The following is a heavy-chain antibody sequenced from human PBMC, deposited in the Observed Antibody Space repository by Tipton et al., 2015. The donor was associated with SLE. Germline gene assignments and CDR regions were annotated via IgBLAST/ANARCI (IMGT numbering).Heavy chain of an antibody. D-gene: IGHD1-7*01. CDR3: ARASYNWNYQWYFDL. J-gene: IGHJ2*01. CDR1: GGSISSGDYY. Sequence: TLSLTCTVSGGSISSGDYYWSWIRQPPGKGLEWIGYIYYSGSTHYNPSLKSRVTISVDTSKNQFSLKPSSVTAADTAVYYCARASYNWNYQWYFDLWGRGTLVTVSS. V-gene: IGHV4-30-4*08. CDR2: IYYSGST.